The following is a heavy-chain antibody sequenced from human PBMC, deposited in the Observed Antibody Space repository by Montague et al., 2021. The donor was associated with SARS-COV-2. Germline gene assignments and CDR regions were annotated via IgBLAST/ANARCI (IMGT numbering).Heavy chain of an antibody. CDR2: IYYSGST. CDR3: ARGDVEMATIKSGGPFYHFDY. D-gene: IGHD5-24*01. CDR1: GGSISSYY. J-gene: IGHJ4*02. V-gene: IGHV4-59*13. Sequence: SETLSLTCTVSGGSISSYYWSWLRQPPGKGLEWIGYIYYSGSTNYNPSLKSPVNISVDTSKNQFSLKLSSVTAADTAVYYCARGDVEMATIKSGGPFYHFDYWGQGTLVTVSS.